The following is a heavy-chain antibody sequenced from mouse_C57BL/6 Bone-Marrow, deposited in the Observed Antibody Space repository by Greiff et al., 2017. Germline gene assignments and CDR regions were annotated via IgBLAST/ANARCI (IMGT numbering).Heavy chain of an antibody. CDR3: ARERTTVVPYYAMDY. CDR1: GFTFSSYA. Sequence: EVQLVESGGGLVKPGGSLKLSCAASGFTFSSYAMSWVRQTPEKRLEWVATISDGGSYTYYPDNVKGRFTISRDNAKNNLYLQMSHLKSEDTAMYYCARERTTVVPYYAMDYWGQGTSVTVSS. V-gene: IGHV5-4*01. D-gene: IGHD1-1*01. J-gene: IGHJ4*01. CDR2: ISDGGSYT.